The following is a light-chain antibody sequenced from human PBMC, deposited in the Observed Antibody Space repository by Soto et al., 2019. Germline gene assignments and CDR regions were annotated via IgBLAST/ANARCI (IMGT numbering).Light chain of an antibody. Sequence: EVVMTQSPVGLSVSPGEGATLSCRASQTINSNLAWYQQKPGQAPRLLIHGASTRATGIPARFSGSGSGTEFSLTISSLQSEDFAVYYCQQSDTWPLTFGGGTKVEIK. J-gene: IGKJ4*01. CDR1: QTINSN. CDR2: GAS. CDR3: QQSDTWPLT. V-gene: IGKV3-15*01.